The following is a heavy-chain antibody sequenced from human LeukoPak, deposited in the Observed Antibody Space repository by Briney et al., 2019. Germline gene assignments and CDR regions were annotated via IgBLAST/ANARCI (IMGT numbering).Heavy chain of an antibody. CDR1: GGSISSYY. CDR3: ARVAIFGVVIDYFDY. D-gene: IGHD3-3*01. Sequence: PSETLSLTCTASGGSISSYYWSWIRQPPGKGLEWIGYIYYSGSTNYNPSLKSRVTISVDTSKNQFSLKLSSVTAADTAVYYCARVAIFGVVIDYFDYWGQGTLVTVSS. J-gene: IGHJ4*02. V-gene: IGHV4-59*01. CDR2: IYYSGST.